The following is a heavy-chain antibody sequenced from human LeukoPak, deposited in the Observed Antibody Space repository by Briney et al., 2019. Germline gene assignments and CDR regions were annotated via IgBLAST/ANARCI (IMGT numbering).Heavy chain of an antibody. CDR1: GYTFTGYY. V-gene: IGHV1-2*02. CDR3: ARVGNYYDTSGYYGDRVY. Sequence: ASVKVSCKASGYTFTGYYMHWVRQAPGQGLEWMGWINPNTGGTKFAQNFQGRVTMTRDTSISTAYMELGRLSSDDTAVYYCARVGNYYDTSGYYGDRVYWGQGTLVTVSS. D-gene: IGHD3-22*01. J-gene: IGHJ4*02. CDR2: INPNTGGT.